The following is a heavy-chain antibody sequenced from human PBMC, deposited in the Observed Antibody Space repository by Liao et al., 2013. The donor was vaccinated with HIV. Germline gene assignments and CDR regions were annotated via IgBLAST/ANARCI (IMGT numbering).Heavy chain of an antibody. Sequence: QVQLQESGPGLVKPSETLSLTCTVSGGSITGYFWSWIRQPAGKTLEWLGRLYISGTTAYNPSLKSRVTMSVDTSKNQFSLKMTSVTAADTAMYYCARVRLGSLDAFDIWGQGTRVTVSS. V-gene: IGHV4-4*07. CDR1: GGSITGYF. J-gene: IGHJ3*02. CDR2: LYISGTT. D-gene: IGHD7-27*01. CDR3: ARVRLGSLDAFDI.